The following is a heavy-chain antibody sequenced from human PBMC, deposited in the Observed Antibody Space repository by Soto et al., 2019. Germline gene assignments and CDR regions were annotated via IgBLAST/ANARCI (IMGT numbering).Heavy chain of an antibody. J-gene: IGHJ4*02. CDR3: XXXXXXXXXXWSGYPN. CDR1: GYTFTSYG. Sequence: QVQLVQSGAEVKKPGASVKVSCKASGYTFTSYGISWVRQAPGQGLEWMGWISAYNGNTNYAQKLQGRVTMTTDTXTXXXXXXXXXXXXXXXXXXXXXXXXXXXXXXWSGYPNWGQGTLVTVSS. CDR2: ISAYNGNT. V-gene: IGHV1-18*01. D-gene: IGHD3-3*01.